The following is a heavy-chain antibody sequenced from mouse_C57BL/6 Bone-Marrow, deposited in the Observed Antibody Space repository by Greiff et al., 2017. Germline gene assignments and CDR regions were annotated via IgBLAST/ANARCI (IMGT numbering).Heavy chain of an antibody. CDR3: ARQRTGYYFDY. D-gene: IGHD4-1*01. CDR1: GFTFSSYG. Sequence: EVQRVESGGDLVKPGGSLKLSCAASGFTFSSYGMSWVRQTPDKRLEWVATISSGGSYTYYPDSVKGRFTISRANAKNTLYLQMSSLKSEDTAMYYCARQRTGYYFDYWGQGTTLTVSS. J-gene: IGHJ2*01. V-gene: IGHV5-6*01. CDR2: ISSGGSYT.